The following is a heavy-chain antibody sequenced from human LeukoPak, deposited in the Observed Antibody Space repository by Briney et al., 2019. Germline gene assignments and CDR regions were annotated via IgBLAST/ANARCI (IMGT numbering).Heavy chain of an antibody. CDR1: GFTFSSYG. CDR2: ISYDGSNK. CDR3: AKDLWDYDYGGAFDI. Sequence: GGSLRLSCAASGFTFSSYGMHWVRQAPGKGLEWVAVISYDGSNKYYADSVKGRFTISRDNSKNTLYLQMNSLRAEDTAVYYCAKDLWDYDYGGAFDIWGQGTMVTVSS. J-gene: IGHJ3*02. D-gene: IGHD3-16*01. V-gene: IGHV3-30*18.